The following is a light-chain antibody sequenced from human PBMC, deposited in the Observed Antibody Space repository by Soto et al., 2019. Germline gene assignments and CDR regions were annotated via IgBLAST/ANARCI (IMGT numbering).Light chain of an antibody. Sequence: EIVMTQSPATLSVSPGERATLSCRASQSVSSNLAWYQQKPGQAPRLVIYGASTRATGIPARFSGSGSGTEFTLTISGLQSEDFAVYYCQQYNTWPTWTFGRGTKVDIK. CDR1: QSVSSN. CDR3: QQYNTWPTWT. V-gene: IGKV3-15*01. CDR2: GAS. J-gene: IGKJ1*01.